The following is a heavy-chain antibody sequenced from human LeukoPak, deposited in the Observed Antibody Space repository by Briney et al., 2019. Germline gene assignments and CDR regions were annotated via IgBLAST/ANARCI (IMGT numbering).Heavy chain of an antibody. CDR2: IYYSGST. CDR1: GGSISSYY. D-gene: IGHD6-6*01. J-gene: IGHJ3*02. Sequence: SETLSLTSTVSGGSISSYYWSWIRQPPGKGLEWIGYIYYSGSTNYNPSLKSRVTISVDTSKNQFSLKLSSVTAADTAVYYCARDSRIAARPDAFDIWGQGTMVTVSS. CDR3: ARDSRIAARPDAFDI. V-gene: IGHV4-59*01.